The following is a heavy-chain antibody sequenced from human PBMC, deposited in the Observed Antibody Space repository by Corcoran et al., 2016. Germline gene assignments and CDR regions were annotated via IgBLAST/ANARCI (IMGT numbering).Heavy chain of an antibody. CDR3: TTFGGMDV. D-gene: IGHD3-10*01. CDR1: GFTFSSYG. J-gene: IGHJ6*02. V-gene: IGHV3-33*01. CDR2: IYYDGSNK. Sequence: QVQLVESGGGVVQPGRSLRLSCAASGFTFSSYGIHWVRQAPGKGLEWVAHIYYDGSNKYYADSVKGRFTISRDNSKNTLYLQMNSLRDEDTAVYYCTTFGGMDVWGQGTTVTVSS.